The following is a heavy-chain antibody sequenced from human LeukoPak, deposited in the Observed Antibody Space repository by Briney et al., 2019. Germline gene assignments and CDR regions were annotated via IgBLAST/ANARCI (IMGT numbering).Heavy chain of an antibody. V-gene: IGHV4-39*07. J-gene: IGHJ4*02. D-gene: IGHD1-26*01. CDR1: GGSISSGDYY. CDR2: INHSGST. Sequence: QPSETLSLTCTVSGGSISSGDYYWSWIRQPPGKGLEWIGEINHSGSTNDNASLKSRVTISEDTSKNQVSLKLSSVTAADTAVYYCARGGGSKGYYFDYWGQGTLVTVSS. CDR3: ARGGGSKGYYFDY.